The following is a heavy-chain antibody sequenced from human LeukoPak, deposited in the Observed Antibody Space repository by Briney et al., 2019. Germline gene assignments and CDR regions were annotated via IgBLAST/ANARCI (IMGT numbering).Heavy chain of an antibody. CDR1: GFTFDDYA. CDR3: ARQIQLWSDFDY. V-gene: IGHV3-74*01. D-gene: IGHD5-18*01. CDR2: INSDGSST. Sequence: GGSLRLSCAASGFTFDDYAMHWVRQAPGKGLVWVSRINSDGSSTTYADSVKGRFTISRDNAKNTLSLQMNSLRAEDTAVYYCARQIQLWSDFDYWGQGTLVTVSS. J-gene: IGHJ4*02.